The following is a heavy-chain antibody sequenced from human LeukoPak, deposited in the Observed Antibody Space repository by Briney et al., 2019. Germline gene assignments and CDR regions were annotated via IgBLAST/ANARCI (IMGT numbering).Heavy chain of an antibody. CDR3: AKSGGSGLIDY. V-gene: IGHV4-4*02. CDR2: IYYSGST. Sequence: SETLSLTCAVSGGSITNSYWWTWVRQSPGKGLEWVGEIYYSGSTNYNASLQSRVTISIDTSKNQFSLRLNSVTAADTAMYYCAKSGGSGLIDYWGQGTLVTVSS. CDR1: GGSITNSYW. D-gene: IGHD6-25*01. J-gene: IGHJ4*02.